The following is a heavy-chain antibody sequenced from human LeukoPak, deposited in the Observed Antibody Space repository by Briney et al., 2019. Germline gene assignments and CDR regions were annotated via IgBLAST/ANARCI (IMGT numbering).Heavy chain of an antibody. Sequence: GASVKVSCKASGYTFTSYDINWVRQATGQGLEWMGWMNPNSGNTGYAQKFQGRVTMTRNTSISTAYMELSSLRSEDTAVYYCARGKSSGWYGRDYYYYYGMDVWGQGTTVTVSS. V-gene: IGHV1-8*01. J-gene: IGHJ6*02. D-gene: IGHD6-19*01. CDR2: MNPNSGNT. CDR1: GYTFTSYD. CDR3: ARGKSSGWYGRDYYYYYGMDV.